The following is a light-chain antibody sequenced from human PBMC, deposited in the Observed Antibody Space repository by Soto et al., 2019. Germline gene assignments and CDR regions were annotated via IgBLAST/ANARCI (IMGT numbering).Light chain of an antibody. CDR3: QSNDSSLSGAI. V-gene: IGLV1-40*01. CDR1: SSNIGAGYD. J-gene: IGLJ1*01. Sequence: QSVLTQPPSVPGAPGQRVTISCTGSSSNIGAGYDVHWYQQLPGTAPKLLIYDNSNRPSGVPDRFSGSKSGTSASLAITGLQAEDEADYYCQSNDSSLSGAIFGTGTKVTVL. CDR2: DNS.